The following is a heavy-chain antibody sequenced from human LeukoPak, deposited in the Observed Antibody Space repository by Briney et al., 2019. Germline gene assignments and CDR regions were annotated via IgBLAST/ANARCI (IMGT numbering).Heavy chain of an antibody. D-gene: IGHD7-27*01. CDR1: GFTFSSSV. V-gene: IGHV3-64D*09. CDR2: ISSNGGNT. CDR3: VKDASGARVKWYFDL. J-gene: IGHJ2*01. Sequence: GGSLRLSCSASGFTFSSSVMHWVRQAPGRGLEYVSAISSNGGNTFYADSVKGRFTISRDNSKNTLYLQMSSLRAEDTAVYYCVKDASGARVKWYFDLWGRGTLVTVSS.